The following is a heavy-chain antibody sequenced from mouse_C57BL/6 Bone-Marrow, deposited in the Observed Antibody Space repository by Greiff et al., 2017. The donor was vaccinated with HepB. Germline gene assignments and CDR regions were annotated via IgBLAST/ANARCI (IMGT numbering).Heavy chain of an antibody. J-gene: IGHJ1*03. D-gene: IGHD1-3*01. Sequence: VQLQQSGAELVRPGASVKLSCTASGFNIKDDYMHWVKQRPEQGLEWIGWIDPENGDTEYASKFQGKATITADTSSNTAYLQLSSLTSEDTAVYYCTTYNSHWYFDVWGTGTTVTVSS. CDR2: IDPENGDT. CDR1: GFNIKDDY. V-gene: IGHV14-4*01. CDR3: TTYNSHWYFDV.